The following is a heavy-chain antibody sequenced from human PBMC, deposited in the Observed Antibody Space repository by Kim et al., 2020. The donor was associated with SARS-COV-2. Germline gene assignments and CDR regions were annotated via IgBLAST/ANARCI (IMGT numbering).Heavy chain of an antibody. V-gene: IGHV1-69*04. Sequence: SVKVSCKASGGTFSSYAISWVRQAPGQGLEWMGRIIPILGIANYAQKFQGRVTITADKSTSTAYMELSSLRSEDTAVYYCARGHQPYSGSYFPTLSDYYYYYMDVWGKGTTVTVSS. CDR2: IIPILGIA. CDR1: GGTFSSYA. J-gene: IGHJ6*03. D-gene: IGHD1-26*01. CDR3: ARGHQPYSGSYFPTLSDYYYYYMDV.